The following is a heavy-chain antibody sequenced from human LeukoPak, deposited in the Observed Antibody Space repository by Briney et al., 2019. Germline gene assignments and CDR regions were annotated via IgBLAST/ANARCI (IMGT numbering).Heavy chain of an antibody. D-gene: IGHD6-13*01. J-gene: IGHJ5*02. CDR3: AGGKGSSWYKSWFDP. V-gene: IGHV3-21*01. CDR1: GFTFSSYS. CDR2: ISSSSSYI. Sequence: GGSLRLSCAASGFTFSSYSMNWVRQAPGKGLEWVSSISSSSSYIYYADSVKGRFTISRDNAKNSLYLQMNSLRAEETAVYYCAGGKGSSWYKSWFDPWGQGTLVTVSS.